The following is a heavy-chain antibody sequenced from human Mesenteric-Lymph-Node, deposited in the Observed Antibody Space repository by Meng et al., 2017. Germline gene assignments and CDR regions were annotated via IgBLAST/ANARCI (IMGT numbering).Heavy chain of an antibody. CDR2: IDNDGTSA. J-gene: IGHJ5*02. Sequence: EEQLVAVGGGLVQPRASLRLSCAASGFTFSSYWMHWVRQVPGKGLVWVSRIDNDGTSAIYADSVKGRFTTSRDNAKNVLYLQMNSLRAEDTAVYYCARDRPHNWFDPWGQGTLVTVSS. CDR3: ARDRPHNWFDP. V-gene: IGHV3-74*01. CDR1: GFTFSSYW.